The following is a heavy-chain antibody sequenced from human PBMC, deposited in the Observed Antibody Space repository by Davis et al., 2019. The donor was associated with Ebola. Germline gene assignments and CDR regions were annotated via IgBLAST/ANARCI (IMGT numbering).Heavy chain of an antibody. Sequence: GESLKISCAASGFPFSSYTMNWVRQAPGKGLEWVSSISSDGSYIFYSDSAKGRFTISRDNAKNALYLQMNSLRPEDTALYYCARSRSASLWGQGTLVTVSS. J-gene: IGHJ4*02. CDR2: ISSDGSYI. CDR3: ARSRSASL. D-gene: IGHD6-6*01. V-gene: IGHV3-21*06. CDR1: GFPFSSYT.